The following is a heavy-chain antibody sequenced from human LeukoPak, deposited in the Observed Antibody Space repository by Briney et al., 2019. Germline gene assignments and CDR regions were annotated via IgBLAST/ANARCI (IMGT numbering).Heavy chain of an antibody. CDR1: GGSISSGDYY. J-gene: IGHJ6*02. Sequence: SETLSLTCTVSGGSISSGDYYWSWIRQHPGKGLEWIGYIYYSGSTYYNPSLKSRVTISVDTSKNQFSLKLSSVTAADTAVYYCASDRYDSSGYYYYGMDVWGQGTTVTVSS. V-gene: IGHV4-31*03. CDR2: IYYSGST. CDR3: ASDRYDSSGYYYYGMDV. D-gene: IGHD3-22*01.